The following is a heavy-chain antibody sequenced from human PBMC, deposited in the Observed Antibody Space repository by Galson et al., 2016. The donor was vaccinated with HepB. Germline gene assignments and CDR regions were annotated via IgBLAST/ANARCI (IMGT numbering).Heavy chain of an antibody. V-gene: IGHV1-24*01. CDR2: FDAEEGET. J-gene: IGHJ6*02. D-gene: IGHD3-16*01. CDR1: GYTLIELS. Sequence: SVKVSCKVSGYTLIELSMYWVRQAPGKGLEWMGGFDAEEGETICAQKFQGRVTMTEDTSTDTAYMELSSLRSEDTALYYCATTRRRTLRFRAGDYYYYAMDVWGQGTTVTVSS. CDR3: ATTRRRTLRFRAGDYYYYAMDV.